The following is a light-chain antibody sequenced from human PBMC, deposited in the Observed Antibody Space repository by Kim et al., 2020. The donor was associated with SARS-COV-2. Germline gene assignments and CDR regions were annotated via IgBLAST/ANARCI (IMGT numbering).Light chain of an antibody. J-gene: IGLJ1*01. V-gene: IGLV3-1*01. CDR1: KLGDKY. CDR3: QACDSSTHNYV. CDR2: KDN. Sequence: QTARMSCSGYKLGDKYVSWYQQQPGQSPVVVIYKDNQRPSVIPVRFAGSNSGNTATLTISGNQAMDEADYYCQACDSSTHNYVFGAGTKVTVL.